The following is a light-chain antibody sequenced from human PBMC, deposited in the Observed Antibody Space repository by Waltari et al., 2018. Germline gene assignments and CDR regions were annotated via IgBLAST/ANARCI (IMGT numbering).Light chain of an antibody. Sequence: EIVLTQSPANLSLSPGERATLSCRASQDIDDLLTWFQQRPGQVPRLLIYGASNRAADIPARFSGSGSGKDFILTISSLEPEDFGVYYCQQRINWPLTFGGGTTVDIK. J-gene: IGKJ4*01. CDR2: GAS. CDR1: QDIDDL. CDR3: QQRINWPLT. V-gene: IGKV3D-11*01.